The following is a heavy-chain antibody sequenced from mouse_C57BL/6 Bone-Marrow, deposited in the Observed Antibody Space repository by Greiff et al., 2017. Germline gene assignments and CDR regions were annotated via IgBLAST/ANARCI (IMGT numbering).Heavy chain of an antibody. CDR2: IHPNSGST. J-gene: IGHJ2*01. CDR3: ARRDWDYFDY. CDR1: GYTFTSYW. V-gene: IGHV1-64*01. Sequence: QVQLQQPGAELVQPGASVKLSCKASGYTFTSYWMHWVKQRPGQGLEWIGMIHPNSGSTNYNEKFKSKATLTVDKSSSTAYMQLSSLTSEDSAVYYCARRDWDYFDYWGQGTTLTVSS. D-gene: IGHD4-1*01.